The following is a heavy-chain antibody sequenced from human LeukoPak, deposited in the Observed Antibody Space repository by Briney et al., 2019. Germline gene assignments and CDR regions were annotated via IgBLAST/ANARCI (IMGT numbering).Heavy chain of an antibody. V-gene: IGHV3-48*02. J-gene: IGHJ4*01. CDR2: ISRDNTI. D-gene: IGHD3-10*01. Sequence: GGSLSLSCAASGFTFSSSAMSWVRQAPGRGLEWISFISRDNTIYYTDSVKGRFTISRDNAKNSLYLQMDSLRDEDSAVYYCARDLMVSGVYFDYWGRGPLVTVSS. CDR3: ARDLMVSGVYFDY. CDR1: GFTFSSSA.